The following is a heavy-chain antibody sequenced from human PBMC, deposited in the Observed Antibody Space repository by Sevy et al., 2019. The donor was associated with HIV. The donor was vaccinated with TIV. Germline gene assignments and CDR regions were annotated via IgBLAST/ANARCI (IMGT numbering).Heavy chain of an antibody. CDR2: FAPEDDET. Sequence: ASVKVSCKVSGDTLNVLSMHWVRQAPGKRLEWMATFAPEDDETFCAQKFQGRVTLTEDTSTGTDYMGLSSLRSEDTALYFCATTKDYYDSSGYPFDDWGQGTLVTVSS. CDR3: ATTKDYYDSSGYPFDD. J-gene: IGHJ4*02. CDR1: GDTLNVLS. V-gene: IGHV1-24*01. D-gene: IGHD3-22*01.